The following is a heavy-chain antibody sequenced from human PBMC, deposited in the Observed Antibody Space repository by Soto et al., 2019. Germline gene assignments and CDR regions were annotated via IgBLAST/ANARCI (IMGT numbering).Heavy chain of an antibody. Sequence: SETLSLTCTVSGGSISSGGYYWSWIRQHPGEGLEWIGYIYHSGSTYYNPSLRSRITTSVDTSKNQFSLKLSSVTAADTAVYSCAKVPSKGPGNRYYFDFWGQGTLVTVSS. V-gene: IGHV4-31*03. J-gene: IGHJ4*02. CDR2: IYHSGST. CDR1: GGSISSGGYY. CDR3: AKVPSKGPGNRYYFDF.